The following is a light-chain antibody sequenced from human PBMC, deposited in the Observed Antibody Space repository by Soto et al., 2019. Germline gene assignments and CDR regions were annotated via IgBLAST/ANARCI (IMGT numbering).Light chain of an antibody. V-gene: IGKV3-11*01. CDR2: DAS. J-gene: IGKJ5*01. Sequence: EIVLTQLPGTLSVSPWEKATLSCRASQSLTSFLAWYQQKPGQPPRLLIYDASSRAAGIPARFSGSGSGTDFTLTISSLEPEDFAIYYCQQRSSWPITFGQGTRLDI. CDR1: QSLTSF. CDR3: QQRSSWPIT.